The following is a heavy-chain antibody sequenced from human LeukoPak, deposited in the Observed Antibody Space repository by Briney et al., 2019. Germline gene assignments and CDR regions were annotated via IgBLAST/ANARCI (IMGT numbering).Heavy chain of an antibody. J-gene: IGHJ4*02. V-gene: IGHV3-23*01. D-gene: IGHD3-10*01. CDR3: AKARTSGFGEALDY. Sequence: SGGSLRLSCAASGFTFSSYAMSWVRQAPGKGLEWVSAISGSGGSTYYADSVKGRFTISRDNSKNTLYLQMNSLRAEDTAVYYCAKARTSGFGEALDYWGQGTLVTVSS. CDR1: GFTFSSYA. CDR2: ISGSGGST.